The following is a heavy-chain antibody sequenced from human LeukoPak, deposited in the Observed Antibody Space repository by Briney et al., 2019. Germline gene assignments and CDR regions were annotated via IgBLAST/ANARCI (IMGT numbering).Heavy chain of an antibody. V-gene: IGHV4-31*03. D-gene: IGHD6-6*01. CDR2: IYYSGST. CDR1: GGSISSGGYY. J-gene: IGHJ6*02. CDR3: ARGAARSLSETSTDYYYYYYGMDV. Sequence: SETLSLTCTVSGGSISSGGYYWSWIRQHPGKGLEWIGYIYYSGSTYYNPSLRSRVTISVDTSKNQFSLKVSSVTAADTAVYYCARGAARSLSETSTDYYYYYYGMDVWGQGTTVIVSS.